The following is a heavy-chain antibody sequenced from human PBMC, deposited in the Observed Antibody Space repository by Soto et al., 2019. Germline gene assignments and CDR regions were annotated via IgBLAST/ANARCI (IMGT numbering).Heavy chain of an antibody. D-gene: IGHD6-19*01. J-gene: IGHJ5*02. V-gene: IGHV1-3*01. CDR1: GYTFTSYA. Sequence: ASVKVSCKASGYTFTSYAMHWVRQAPGQRLEWMGWINAGHGNTNYAQKFQGRVTITADTSTSTAYMELSSLRSEDTAVYYCARSAGYSSGTRFDPWGQGTLVTVSS. CDR2: INAGHGNT. CDR3: ARSAGYSSGTRFDP.